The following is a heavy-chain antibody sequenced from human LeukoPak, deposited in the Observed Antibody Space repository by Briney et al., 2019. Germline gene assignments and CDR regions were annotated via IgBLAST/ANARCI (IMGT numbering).Heavy chain of an antibody. J-gene: IGHJ4*02. D-gene: IGHD5-12*01. CDR1: GFTFSSYA. Sequence: GRSLRLSCAASGFTFSSYAMHWVRQAPGKGLEWVAIMSYEGSNKYYADSVKGRLTISRDNSKNTLYLQMNSLRDEDTAVYYCATGHSGFDYYFDFWGQGTLVTVSS. V-gene: IGHV3-30-3*01. CDR3: ATGHSGFDYYFDF. CDR2: MSYEGSNK.